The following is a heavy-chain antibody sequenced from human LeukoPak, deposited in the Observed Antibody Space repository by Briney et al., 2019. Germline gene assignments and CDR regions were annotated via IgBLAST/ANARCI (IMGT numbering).Heavy chain of an antibody. D-gene: IGHD1-26*01. V-gene: IGHV4-30-2*01. CDR3: ARYFSGGQFKWFDP. Sequence: SQTLSLTCAVSGDSISSGGYSWSWIRQPPGKGLEWIGYIYRGGSAYYDPSLKSRVNISVDKSKNQFSLGLSSVTAADTAVYYCARYFSGGQFKWFDPWGQGTLVTVSS. J-gene: IGHJ5*02. CDR2: IYRGGSA. CDR1: GDSISSGGYS.